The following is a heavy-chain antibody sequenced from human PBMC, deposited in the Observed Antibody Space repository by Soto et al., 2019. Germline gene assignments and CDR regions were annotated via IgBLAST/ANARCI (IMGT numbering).Heavy chain of an antibody. J-gene: IGHJ4*02. CDR1: GFTFSAYY. CDR3: ARALVLGVGALSQ. CDR2: ISDSGSLT. V-gene: IGHV3-11*01. D-gene: IGHD1-26*01. Sequence: GGSLRLSCAASGFTFSAYYMSWIRQAPGKGLEWVSYISDSGSLTHYGDSVKGRFTISRDNAKASLYLQMDSLRAEDTAIYYCARALVLGVGALSQWGQGTMVTVSS.